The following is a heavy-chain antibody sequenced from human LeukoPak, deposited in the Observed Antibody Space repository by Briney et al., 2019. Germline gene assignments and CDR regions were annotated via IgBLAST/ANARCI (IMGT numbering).Heavy chain of an antibody. CDR1: GFTFSSYS. J-gene: IGHJ4*02. CDR3: ARDETCYDFWSASGFDY. D-gene: IGHD3-3*01. CDR2: ISSSSSYI. V-gene: IGHV3-21*01. Sequence: GGSLRLSCAASGFTFSSYSMNWVRQAPGKGLEWVSSISSSSSYIYYADSVKGRFTISRDNAKNSLYLQMNSLRAEDTAVYYCARDETCYDFWSASGFDYWGQGTLVTVSS.